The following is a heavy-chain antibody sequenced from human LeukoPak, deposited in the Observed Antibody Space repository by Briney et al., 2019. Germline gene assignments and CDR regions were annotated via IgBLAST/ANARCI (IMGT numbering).Heavy chain of an antibody. Sequence: GGSLRLSCAASGFTFSSYAMSWVRQAPGKGLEWVSAISGSGGSTYYADSVKGWFTISRDNSKNTLYLQMNSLRAEDTAVYYCAKILMGYCSGGSCYSFWGQGTLVTVSS. CDR2: ISGSGGST. D-gene: IGHD2-15*01. J-gene: IGHJ4*02. CDR1: GFTFSSYA. CDR3: AKILMGYCSGGSCYSF. V-gene: IGHV3-23*01.